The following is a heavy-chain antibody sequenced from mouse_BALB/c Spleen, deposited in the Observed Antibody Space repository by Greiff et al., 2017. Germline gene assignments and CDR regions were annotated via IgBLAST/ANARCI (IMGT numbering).Heavy chain of an antibody. V-gene: IGHV1-80*01. D-gene: IGHD2-1*01. CDR2: IYPGDGDT. CDR3: ARGEYGNWAGFAD. J-gene: IGHJ3*01. CDR1: GYAFRSYW. Sequence: VQLQQSGAELVRPGSSVKISCTASGYAFRSYWMNWVKQRPGQGLAWIGQIYPGDGDTNYNGKFKGKATLTADKSSSTAYMQLSSLTSEDSAVYFSARGEYGNWAGFADWGQGTLVTVSA.